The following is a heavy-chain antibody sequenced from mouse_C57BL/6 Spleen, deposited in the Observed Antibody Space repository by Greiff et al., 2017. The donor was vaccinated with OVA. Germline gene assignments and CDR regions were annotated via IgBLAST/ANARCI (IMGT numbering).Heavy chain of an antibody. D-gene: IGHD2-1*01. V-gene: IGHV5-6*01. CDR1: GFTFSSYG. Sequence: EVMLVESGGDLVKPGGSLKLSCAASGFTFSSYGMSWVRQTPDKRLEWVATISSGGSYTYYPDSVKGRFTISRDNAKNTLYLQMSSLKSEDTAMYYCARHDGNYSLYYFDYWGQGTTLTVSS. J-gene: IGHJ2*01. CDR3: ARHDGNYSLYYFDY. CDR2: ISSGGSYT.